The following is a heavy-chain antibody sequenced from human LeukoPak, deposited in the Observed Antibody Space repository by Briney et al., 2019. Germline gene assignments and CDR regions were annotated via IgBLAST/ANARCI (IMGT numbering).Heavy chain of an antibody. CDR1: GYTFTGYY. CDR3: ARVESSGSYYLVAFDI. D-gene: IGHD1-26*01. Sequence: ASVKVSCKASGYTFTGYYMHWVRQAPGQGLEWMGWINPNSGGTNYAQKFQGRVTMTRDTSISTAYMELSRLRSDDTAVYYCARVESSGSYYLVAFDIWGQGTMVTVSS. V-gene: IGHV1-2*02. CDR2: INPNSGGT. J-gene: IGHJ3*02.